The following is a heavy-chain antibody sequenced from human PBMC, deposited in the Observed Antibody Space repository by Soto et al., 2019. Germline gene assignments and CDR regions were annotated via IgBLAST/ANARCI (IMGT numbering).Heavy chain of an antibody. CDR3: ARDRTFDY. V-gene: IGHV3-30-3*01. Sequence: HPGGSLRLSCAASGLSFSTYAMHWVRQAPGKGLEWVAVISYDGSNKYYADSVKGRFTISRDNSKNTLYLQMNSLRAEDTAVYYCARDRTFDYWGQGTLVTVSS. CDR1: GLSFSTYA. CDR2: ISYDGSNK. J-gene: IGHJ4*02.